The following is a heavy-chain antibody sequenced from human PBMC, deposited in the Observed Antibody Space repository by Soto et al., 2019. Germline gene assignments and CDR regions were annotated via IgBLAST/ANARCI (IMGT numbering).Heavy chain of an antibody. Sequence: QVQLVQSGAEVKKPGSSVKVSCKASGGTFSSYAFSWVRQAPGQGLEWMGGIIPVFGATNYAQTFQGRVSITADASTSTAYMELSSVRSEDTAVYYCAGSPEWSYAPSQLVITTFAFYWGQGTRVTVSP. V-gene: IGHV1-69*01. J-gene: IGHJ4*02. CDR2: IIPVFGAT. CDR3: AGSPEWSYAPSQLVITTFAFY. D-gene: IGHD3-22*01. CDR1: GGTFSSYA.